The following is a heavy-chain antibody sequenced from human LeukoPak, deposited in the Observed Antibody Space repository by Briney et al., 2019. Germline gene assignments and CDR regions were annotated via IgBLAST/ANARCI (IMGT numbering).Heavy chain of an antibody. CDR1: GGSFSGYY. V-gene: IGHV4-34*01. CDR3: AVARGWYDSFFYY. Sequence: SETLSLTCAVYGGSFSGYYWSWIRQPPGKGLEWIGEINHSGSTNYNPSLKSRVTISVDTSKNQFSLKLSSVTAADTAVYYCAVARGWYDSFFYYWGQGTLVTVSS. D-gene: IGHD6-19*01. CDR2: INHSGST. J-gene: IGHJ4*02.